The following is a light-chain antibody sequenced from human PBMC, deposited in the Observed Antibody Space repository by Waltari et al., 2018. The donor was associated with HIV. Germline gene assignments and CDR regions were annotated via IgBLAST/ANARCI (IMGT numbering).Light chain of an antibody. CDR3: CSYAGGNSYV. CDR2: EVN. V-gene: IGLV2-23*02. CDR1: SSDVGTYNV. Sequence: QSALTQPASVSASTGQSITISCTGTSSDVGTYNVFSWYRQFPDKAPQLLIFEVNKRPSGVSNRFSGSKSGNSASLTIAGLLADDEADYYCCSYAGGNSYVFGTGTKVTVL. J-gene: IGLJ1*01.